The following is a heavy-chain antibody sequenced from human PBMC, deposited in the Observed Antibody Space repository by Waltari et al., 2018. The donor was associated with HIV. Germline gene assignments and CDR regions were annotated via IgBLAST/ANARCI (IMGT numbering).Heavy chain of an antibody. V-gene: IGHV4-39*01. CDR2: IYYSGGT. D-gene: IGHD3-22*01. J-gene: IGHJ1*01. CDR1: GGSISSSSYY. Sequence: QLQLQESGPGLVKPSETLSLTCTVSGGSISSSSYYWGWIRQPPGKGLEWIGSIYYSGGTYYNPSRKSRVTISVDTSKNQFSLKLSSVTAADTAVYYCARQGVAEYYDSSGGHAEYFQHWGQGTLVTVSS. CDR3: ARQGVAEYYDSSGGHAEYFQH.